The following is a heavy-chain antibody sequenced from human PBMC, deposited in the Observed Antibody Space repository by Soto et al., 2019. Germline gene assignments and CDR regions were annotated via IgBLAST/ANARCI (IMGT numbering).Heavy chain of an antibody. CDR2: TYYGGST. V-gene: IGHV4-39*01. CDR1: AGSLSSSSYY. Sequence: PSETMSLTSTVAAGSLSSSSYYWGWIRQPPGKGLEWFGSTYYGGSTYYNPSLKSRVTISKDTSKNQFALKRSSVTAADTDVYYCATPSRDYDFWSGYYKYYYYGMDVWGQGTTVTVSS. D-gene: IGHD3-3*01. CDR3: ATPSRDYDFWSGYYKYYYYGMDV. J-gene: IGHJ6*02.